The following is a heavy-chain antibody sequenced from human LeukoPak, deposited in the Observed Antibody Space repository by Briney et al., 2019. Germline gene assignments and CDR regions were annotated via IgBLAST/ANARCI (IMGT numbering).Heavy chain of an antibody. J-gene: IGHJ4*02. CDR1: GFTFSSNG. CDR2: IKQDGSEK. Sequence: GALRLSCAASGFTFSSNGMSWVRQTPGNGLEWVANIKQDGSEKYYVDSVKGRFTISRDNAKNSLYLQMNSLTAEDTAVYYCARDSYGHDYWGQGTLVTVSS. D-gene: IGHD5-18*01. CDR3: ARDSYGHDY. V-gene: IGHV3-7*01.